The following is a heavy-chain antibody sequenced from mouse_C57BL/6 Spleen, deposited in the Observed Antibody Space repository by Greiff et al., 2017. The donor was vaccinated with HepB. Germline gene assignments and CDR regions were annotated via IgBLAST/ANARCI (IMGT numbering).Heavy chain of an antibody. Sequence: QVQLQQPGAELVKPGASVKMSCKASGYTFTSYWITWVKQRPGQGLEWIGDIYPGSGSTNYNEKFKSKATLTVDTSSSTAYMQLSSLTSEDSAVYYCARERYDYGYFDYWGQGTTLTVSS. D-gene: IGHD2-4*01. CDR3: ARERYDYGYFDY. J-gene: IGHJ2*01. V-gene: IGHV1-55*01. CDR1: GYTFTSYW. CDR2: IYPGSGST.